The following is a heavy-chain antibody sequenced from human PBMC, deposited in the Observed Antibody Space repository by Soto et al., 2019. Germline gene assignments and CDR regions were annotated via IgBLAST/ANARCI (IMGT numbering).Heavy chain of an antibody. Sequence: GGSLRLSCAASGFTFSSYAMHWVRQAPGKGLEWVAVISYDGSNKYYADSVKGRFTISRDNSKNTLYLQMNSLRAEDTAVYYCATGVHGGNIDYWGQGTLVTVSS. CDR3: ATGVHGGNIDY. D-gene: IGHD2-15*01. CDR1: GFTFSSYA. CDR2: ISYDGSNK. J-gene: IGHJ4*02. V-gene: IGHV3-30-3*01.